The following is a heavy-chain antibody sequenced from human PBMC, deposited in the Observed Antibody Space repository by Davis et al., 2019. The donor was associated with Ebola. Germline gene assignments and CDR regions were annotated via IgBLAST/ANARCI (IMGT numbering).Heavy chain of an antibody. V-gene: IGHV1-3*01. D-gene: IGHD4-17*01. CDR1: GYTFTSYA. Sequence: AASVKVSCKASGYTFTSYAMHWVRQAPGQRLEWMGWINAGNGNTKYSQKFQGRVTITADKSTSTAYMELSSLRSEDTAVYYCARDLATVTTEGDYWGQGTLVTVSS. CDR2: INAGNGNT. J-gene: IGHJ4*02. CDR3: ARDLATVTTEGDY.